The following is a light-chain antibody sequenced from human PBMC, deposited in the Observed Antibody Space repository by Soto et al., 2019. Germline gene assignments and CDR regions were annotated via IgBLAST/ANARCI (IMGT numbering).Light chain of an antibody. CDR2: VNSGGSH. Sequence: QSVLTQSPSASASLGASVKLTCTLSSGHSNYAIAWHQRQPEKGPRFLMKVNSGGSHIKGDGIPDRFSGSSSGAERYLFISSLQSEDEADYYCQPWGTGSAIVVFGGGTQLTVL. J-gene: IGLJ7*01. CDR3: QPWGTGSAIVV. V-gene: IGLV4-69*01. CDR1: SGHSNYA.